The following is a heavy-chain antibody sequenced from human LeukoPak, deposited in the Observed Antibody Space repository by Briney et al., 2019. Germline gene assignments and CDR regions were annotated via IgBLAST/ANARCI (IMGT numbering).Heavy chain of an antibody. D-gene: IGHD3-10*02. CDR1: RFTFSNYW. J-gene: IGHJ6*04. CDR2: ISSSGSTI. CDR3: AELGITMIGGV. Sequence: GSLRLSCAASRFTFSNYWMSWVRQAPGKGLEWVSYISSSGSTIYYADSVKGRFTISRDNAKNSLYLQMNSLRAEDTAVYYCAELGITMIGGVWGKGTTVTISS. V-gene: IGHV3-48*04.